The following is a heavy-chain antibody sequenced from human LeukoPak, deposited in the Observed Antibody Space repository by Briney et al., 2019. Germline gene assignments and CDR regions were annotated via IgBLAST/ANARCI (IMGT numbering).Heavy chain of an antibody. V-gene: IGHV3-48*03. Sequence: GGSLRLSCAASGFAFSVYEMYWVRQAPGKGLEWVSYISSSGGTRYYADSVKGRFTISRDNAKNSLYLQMNSLRAKDTAVYYCATLTVASSFDYWGQGTLVTVSS. CDR2: ISSSGGTR. CDR3: ATLTVASSFDY. J-gene: IGHJ4*02. CDR1: GFAFSVYE. D-gene: IGHD6-19*01.